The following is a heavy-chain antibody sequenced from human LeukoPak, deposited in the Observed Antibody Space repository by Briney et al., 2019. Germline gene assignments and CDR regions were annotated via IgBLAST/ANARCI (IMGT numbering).Heavy chain of an antibody. Sequence: GGSLRLSCAASGFTFSSYSMNWVRQAPGKGLEWVSSISSSSSYIYYADSVKGRFTISRDNAKNSLYLQMNSLRAGDTAVYYCARDGKVPAASGYYYGMDVWGKGTTVTVSS. CDR3: ARDGKVPAASGYYYGMDV. J-gene: IGHJ6*04. D-gene: IGHD2-2*01. V-gene: IGHV3-21*01. CDR1: GFTFSSYS. CDR2: ISSSSSYI.